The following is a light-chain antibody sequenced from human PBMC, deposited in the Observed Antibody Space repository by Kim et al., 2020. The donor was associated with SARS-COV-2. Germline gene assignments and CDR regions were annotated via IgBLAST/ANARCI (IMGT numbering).Light chain of an antibody. CDR3: QVWDSSSDLVV. J-gene: IGLJ2*01. V-gene: IGLV3-21*04. Sequence: APGKTAKITGGENNIGSKSVHWYQQKPGEAPVRVIYYDSDRPSGIPERFSGSNSGNTATLTISRVEAGDEADYYCQVWDSSSDLVVFGGGTQLTVL. CDR1: NIGSKS. CDR2: YDS.